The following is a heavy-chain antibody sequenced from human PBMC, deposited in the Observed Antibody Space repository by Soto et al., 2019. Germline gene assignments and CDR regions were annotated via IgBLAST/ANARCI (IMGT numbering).Heavy chain of an antibody. J-gene: IGHJ6*03. V-gene: IGHV3-7*01. CDR2: IKQDGSEK. D-gene: IGHD2-8*01. CDR3: VKGGYCTRNRGDTRNDYYYRNMGG. CDR1: GFTFSSYW. Sequence: GSLKLSCAASGFTFSSYWMSWVRQAPGEGLEWVANIKQDGSEKYYVDSGKGRFTISRDNAKNSLYLQMNSLRAEDTAVYYCVKGGYCTRNRGDTRNDYYYRNMGGCGQGTKV.